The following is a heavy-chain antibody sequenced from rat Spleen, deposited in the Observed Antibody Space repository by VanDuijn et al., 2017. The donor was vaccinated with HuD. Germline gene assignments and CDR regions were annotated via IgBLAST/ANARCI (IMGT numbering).Heavy chain of an antibody. CDR2: ISNSGGST. V-gene: IGHV5-31*01. J-gene: IGHJ3*01. D-gene: IGHD1-4*01. CDR3: TRHTRVFWFAY. Sequence: EVQLVESGGGLVQPGRSLKLSCVASGFTFKNYWMTWIRQAPGKGLEWVASISNSGGSTYYRDSVKGRFTISRDNAKSTLYLQMNSLRSEDTATYYCTRHTRVFWFAYWGQGTLVTVSS. CDR1: GFTFKNYW.